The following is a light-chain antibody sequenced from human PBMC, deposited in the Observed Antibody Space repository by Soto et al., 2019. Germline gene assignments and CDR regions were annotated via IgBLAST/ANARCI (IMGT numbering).Light chain of an antibody. CDR3: QQYKSYST. J-gene: IGKJ1*01. CDR2: DAS. CDR1: QSLNSR. V-gene: IGKV1-5*01. Sequence: DIQLTQSPSTLSASVGDRVTITCRASQSLNSRLAWYQQKPGKAPKLLVYDASTLESGVSSRFSGSGSGTEFTLTINDLQPDDLATYFCQQYKSYSTFGQGTKVEIK.